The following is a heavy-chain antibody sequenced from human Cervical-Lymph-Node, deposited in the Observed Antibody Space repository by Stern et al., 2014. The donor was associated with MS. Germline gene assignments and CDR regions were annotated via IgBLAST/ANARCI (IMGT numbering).Heavy chain of an antibody. Sequence: EVHLVESGGGLVQPGGSLRLSCTASGVSVSASYMTWVRQAPGKGMEWVALIYSSNNVNYGDSVKGRFTIARDRSKNTVHLQMNSLRGEDTGVYYCTIEMAARRFDPWGQGTLVAVSS. V-gene: IGHV3-66*01. J-gene: IGHJ5*02. CDR2: IYSSNNV. D-gene: IGHD6-6*01. CDR1: GVSVSASY. CDR3: TIEMAARRFDP.